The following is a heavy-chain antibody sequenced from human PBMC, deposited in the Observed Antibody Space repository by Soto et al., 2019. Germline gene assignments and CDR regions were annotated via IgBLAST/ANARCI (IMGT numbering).Heavy chain of an antibody. J-gene: IGHJ6*02. Sequence: QVQLVQSGAEVKKPGSSVKVSCKASGGTFSSYAISWVRQAPGQGLEWMGGIIPIFGTANYAQKLQGRVTITADESTSTAYMELSSLRAEDTAVYYCARDYYDSSGPSHDYYYYGMDVWGQGTTVTVSS. CDR1: GGTFSSYA. CDR3: ARDYYDSSGPSHDYYYYGMDV. V-gene: IGHV1-69*01. CDR2: IIPIFGTA. D-gene: IGHD3-22*01.